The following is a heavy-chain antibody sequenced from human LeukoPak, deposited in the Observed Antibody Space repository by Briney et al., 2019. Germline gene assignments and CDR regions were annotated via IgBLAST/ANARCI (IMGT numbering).Heavy chain of an antibody. CDR2: INHSGGT. D-gene: IGHD3-3*01. Sequence: PSETLSLTCAVYGGSFRDYSWSWIRQPPGKGLQWIGEINHSGGTNYNPSLMNRVTMSVDTSKNQFSLNLNSVTAADTAVYYCARDPRQGGDFWSATNWFDPWGQGTLVTVSS. CDR1: GGSFRDYS. V-gene: IGHV4-34*01. CDR3: ARDPRQGGDFWSATNWFDP. J-gene: IGHJ5*02.